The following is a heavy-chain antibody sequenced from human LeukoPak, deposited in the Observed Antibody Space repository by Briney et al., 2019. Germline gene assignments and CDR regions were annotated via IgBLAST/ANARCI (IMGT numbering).Heavy chain of an antibody. CDR3: ARESGSHQGYFDY. J-gene: IGHJ4*02. V-gene: IGHV1-69*13. CDR2: IIPIFGTA. CDR1: GGTFISYA. Sequence: GASVKVSCKASGGTFISYAISWVRQAPGQGFEWMGGIIPIFGTANYAQKFQGRVTITADESTSTAYMELSSLRSEDTAVYYCARESGSHQGYFDYWGQGTLVTVSS.